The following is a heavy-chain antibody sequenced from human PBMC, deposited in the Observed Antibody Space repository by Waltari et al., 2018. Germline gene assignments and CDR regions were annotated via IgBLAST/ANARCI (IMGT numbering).Heavy chain of an antibody. V-gene: IGHV3-23*01. Sequence: VQVLESGGGLVQPGGSLRLSGVASGFPFSSRAMSWVRQAPGKGLAWVATITGTGAGTYHADSVKGRFTISRDNSKNTMYLQMTSLTAEDTAEYYCALGSGMDVWGQGTTVTVSS. D-gene: IGHD3-10*01. J-gene: IGHJ6*02. CDR1: GFPFSSRA. CDR3: ALGSGMDV. CDR2: ITGTGAGT.